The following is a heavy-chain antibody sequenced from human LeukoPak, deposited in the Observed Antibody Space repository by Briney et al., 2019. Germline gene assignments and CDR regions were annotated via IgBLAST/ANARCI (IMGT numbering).Heavy chain of an antibody. CDR3: ARGSSGWYDKTCDH. D-gene: IGHD6-19*01. CDR2: IYYSGSI. CDR1: GGSISSYY. J-gene: IGHJ4*02. Sequence: SETLSLTCTVSGGSISSYYWSWIRQPPGKGLEWIGYIYYSGSINYNPPLKSRVTISVDTSKNQFSLKLSSVTAADTAVYYCARGSSGWYDKTCDHWGQGTLVTVSS. V-gene: IGHV4-59*01.